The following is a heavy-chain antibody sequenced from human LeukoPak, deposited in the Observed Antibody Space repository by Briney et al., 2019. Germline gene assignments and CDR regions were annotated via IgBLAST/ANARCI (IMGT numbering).Heavy chain of an antibody. J-gene: IGHJ6*03. D-gene: IGHD1-14*01. CDR1: GESFSGYY. Sequence: PSETLSLTCAVYGESFSGYYWSWIRQPPGKGLEWIGEINHSGSTNYNPSLKSRVTISVDTSKNQFSLKLSSVTAADTAVYYCARGKNVTTGYYYYMDVWGKGTTVTVSS. CDR3: ARGKNVTTGYYYYMDV. V-gene: IGHV4-34*01. CDR2: INHSGST.